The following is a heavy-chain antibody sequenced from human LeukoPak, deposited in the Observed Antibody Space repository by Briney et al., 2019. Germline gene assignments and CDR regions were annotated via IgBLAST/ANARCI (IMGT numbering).Heavy chain of an antibody. CDR3: ARASGIQLWSTFDY. CDR1: GFTFDDNG. Sequence: QTGGSLRLSCAASGFTFDDNGMSWVRQAPGKGLEWVSGINWNGGSTGYADSVKGRFTISRDNAKNSLYLQMNSLRAEDTALYYCARASGIQLWSTFDYWGQGTLVTVSS. V-gene: IGHV3-20*04. CDR2: INWNGGST. J-gene: IGHJ4*02. D-gene: IGHD5-18*01.